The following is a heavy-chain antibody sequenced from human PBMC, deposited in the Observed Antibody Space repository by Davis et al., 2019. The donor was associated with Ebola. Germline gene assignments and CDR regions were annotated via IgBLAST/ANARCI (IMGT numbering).Heavy chain of an antibody. CDR1: GGSFSSYY. Sequence: PSETLSLTCAVYGGSFSSYYWGWIRQPPGKGLEWIGSIYYSGSTYYNPSLKSRVTISVDTSKNQFSLKLSSVTAADTAVYYCARSGMGWFDPWGQGTLVTVSS. CDR2: IYYSGST. V-gene: IGHV4-39*01. J-gene: IGHJ5*02. CDR3: ARSGMGWFDP. D-gene: IGHD5-24*01.